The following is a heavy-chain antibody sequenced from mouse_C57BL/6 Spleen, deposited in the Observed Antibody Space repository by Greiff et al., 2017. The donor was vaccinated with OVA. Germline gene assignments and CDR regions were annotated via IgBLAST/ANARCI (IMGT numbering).Heavy chain of an antibody. CDR1: GYAFSSSW. Sequence: QVQLQQSGPELVKPGASVKISCTASGYAFSSSWMNWVKQRPGKGLEWIGRIYPGDGDTNYNGQFKGKATLTADKSSSTDYLQLSSLTSKDSAVYLYENMITTSKSAWFAYWGQGTLVTVSA. CDR2: IYPGDGDT. V-gene: IGHV1-82*01. J-gene: IGHJ3*01. CDR3: ENMITTSKSAWFAY. D-gene: IGHD2-4*01.